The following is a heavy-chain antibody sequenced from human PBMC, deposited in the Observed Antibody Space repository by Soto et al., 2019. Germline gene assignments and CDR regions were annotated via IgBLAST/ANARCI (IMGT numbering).Heavy chain of an antibody. CDR3: ARAWLRYFDWLSRFDP. CDR1: VGSCSGYY. J-gene: IGHJ5*02. CDR2: INHSGST. D-gene: IGHD3-9*01. Sequence: PSETLSLTCAVYVGSCSGYYWSWIRQPPGKGLEWIGEINHSGSTNYNPSLKSRVTISVDTSKNQFSLKLSSVTAADTAVYYCARAWLRYFDWLSRFDPWGQGTLVTVSS. V-gene: IGHV4-34*01.